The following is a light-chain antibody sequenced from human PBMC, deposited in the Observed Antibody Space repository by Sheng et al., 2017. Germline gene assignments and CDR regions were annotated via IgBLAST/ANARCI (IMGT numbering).Light chain of an antibody. CDR2: DAS. V-gene: IGKV3-20*01. CDR1: QSVSSSD. J-gene: IGKJ4*01. CDR3: QQYGSSVT. Sequence: IVLTQSPGTLSLSPGERATLSCRASQSVSSSDLAWYQQKPGQAPRLLIYDASSRATGIPDRFSGSGSGTDFTLTISRLEPEDFAVYYCQQYGSSVTFAGGTKVEIK.